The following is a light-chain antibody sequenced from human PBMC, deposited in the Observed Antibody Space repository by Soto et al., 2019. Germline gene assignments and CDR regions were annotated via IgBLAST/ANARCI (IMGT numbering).Light chain of an antibody. CDR2: GIS. V-gene: IGKV3-20*01. CDR3: QQRWT. J-gene: IGKJ1*01. Sequence: EIVLTQSPGTLSLSPGERATLSCRASHTISSSYLAWYQQKPGQAPRLLMYGISRRATGIPARFSGSGSGTDFTLTISSLEPEDFAVYYCQQRWTFGQGTKVDIK. CDR1: HTISSSY.